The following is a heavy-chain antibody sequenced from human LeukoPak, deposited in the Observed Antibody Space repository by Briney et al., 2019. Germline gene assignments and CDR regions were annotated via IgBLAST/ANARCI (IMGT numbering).Heavy chain of an antibody. Sequence: ASVKVSCKGSGYSFTSYWIGWVRQMPGKGLEWMGIIYPGDSDTRYSPSFQGQVTISADKSISTAYLQWSSLKASDTAMYYCARHIVAGNLAAFDIWGQGTMVTVSS. J-gene: IGHJ3*02. CDR2: IYPGDSDT. D-gene: IGHD6-19*01. CDR1: GYSFTSYW. CDR3: ARHIVAGNLAAFDI. V-gene: IGHV5-51*01.